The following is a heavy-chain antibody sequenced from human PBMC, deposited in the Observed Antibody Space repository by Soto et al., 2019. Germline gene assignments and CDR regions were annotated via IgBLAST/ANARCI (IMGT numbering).Heavy chain of an antibody. Sequence: PGGSLRLSCTASVFSFSYYHMSWIRQAPGKGLEWISYIGDGGTATDYADSVKGRFTISRDNTKNSLYLQMNSLRAEDSAVYYCARPNWSGSPYYLDSWGQGTPVTVSS. J-gene: IGHJ4*02. CDR2: IGDGGTAT. V-gene: IGHV3-11*01. CDR1: VFSFSYYH. CDR3: ARPNWSGSPYYLDS. D-gene: IGHD1-26*01.